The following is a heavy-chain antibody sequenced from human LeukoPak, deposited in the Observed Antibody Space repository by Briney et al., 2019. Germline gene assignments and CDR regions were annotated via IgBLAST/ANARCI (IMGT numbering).Heavy chain of an antibody. D-gene: IGHD3-10*01. CDR3: AKDSRGANFGDFDY. Sequence: PGGSLRLSCAASGFTFSLYGMHWVRQAPGKGLEWVALISNDGSKTYYADSVKGRFTISRDNSKNTVYLQVSSLRADDTAVYYCAKDSRGANFGDFDYWGQGTLVTVSS. J-gene: IGHJ4*02. CDR2: ISNDGSKT. CDR1: GFTFSLYG. V-gene: IGHV3-33*06.